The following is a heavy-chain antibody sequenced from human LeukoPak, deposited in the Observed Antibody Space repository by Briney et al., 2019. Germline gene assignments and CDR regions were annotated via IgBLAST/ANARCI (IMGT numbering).Heavy chain of an antibody. J-gene: IGHJ6*02. Sequence: ASVKVSCKASGYTFTGYYMHWVRQPPGQGLEWMGWINPNSGGTNYAQKFQGRVTMTRDTSISTAYMELSRLRSDDTAVYYCARDLRYYDILTGPDYGMDVWGQGTTVTVSS. D-gene: IGHD3-9*01. CDR1: GYTFTGYY. CDR2: INPNSGGT. V-gene: IGHV1-2*02. CDR3: ARDLRYYDILTGPDYGMDV.